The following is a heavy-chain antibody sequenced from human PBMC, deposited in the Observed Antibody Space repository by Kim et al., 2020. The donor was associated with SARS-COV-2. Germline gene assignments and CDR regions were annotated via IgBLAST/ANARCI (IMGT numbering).Heavy chain of an antibody. D-gene: IGHD4-17*01. CDR1: GGTFSSYA. Sequence: SVKVSCKASGGTFSSYAISWVRQAPGQGLEWMGGIIPIFGTANYAQKFQGRVTITADESTSTAYMELSSLRSADTAVYYFAGGSSHAAQEFSHDYGRPETAYYYCGMGVWGQGTTVTVSS. J-gene: IGHJ6*02. CDR2: IIPIFGTA. V-gene: IGHV1-69*13. CDR3: AGGSSHAAQEFSHDYGRPETAYYYCGMGV.